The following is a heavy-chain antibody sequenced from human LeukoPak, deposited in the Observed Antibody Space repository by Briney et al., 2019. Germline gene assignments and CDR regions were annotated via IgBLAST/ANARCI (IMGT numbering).Heavy chain of an antibody. Sequence: GGSLRLSCAASGFTFDDYGMSWVRQAPGKGLEWVSGIIWNGGSTGYADSVKGRFTISRDNAKNSLYLQMNSLRAEDTALYHCARGGYCSSTSCYLGDAFDIWGQGTMVTVSS. J-gene: IGHJ3*02. CDR3: ARGGYCSSTSCYLGDAFDI. D-gene: IGHD2-2*01. CDR1: GFTFDDYG. V-gene: IGHV3-20*01. CDR2: IIWNGGST.